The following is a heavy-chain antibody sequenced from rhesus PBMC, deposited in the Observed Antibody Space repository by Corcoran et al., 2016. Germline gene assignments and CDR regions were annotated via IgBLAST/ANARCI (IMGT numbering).Heavy chain of an antibody. V-gene: IGHV4S10*01. CDR3: ARDGTDY. J-gene: IGHJ4*01. CDR2: IYGGGTSP. CDR1: GGSISDSYR. D-gene: IGHD1-1*01. Sequence: QVQLQESGPGVVKPSETLSLTCAVSGGSISDSYRWSWIRQPPGKGLEWIGYIYGGGTSPNTNPTLKSPVTISKDTAKNQLSLKLSSVTAADTAVYYCARDGTDYWGQGVLVTVSS.